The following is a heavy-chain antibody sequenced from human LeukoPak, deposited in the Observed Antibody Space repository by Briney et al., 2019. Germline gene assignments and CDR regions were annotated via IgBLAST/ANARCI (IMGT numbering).Heavy chain of an antibody. V-gene: IGHV3-74*01. CDR1: GFTFSTYW. J-gene: IGHJ4*02. Sequence: GGSLRLSCAASGFTFSTYWMHWVRQAPGKGLVWVSRINSDGSSTNYADSAKGRFTISRDNSKNTLYLQMNSLRAEDTAVYYCARAACSGGSCYDFDYWGQGTLVTVSS. CDR2: INSDGSST. CDR3: ARAACSGGSCYDFDY. D-gene: IGHD2-15*01.